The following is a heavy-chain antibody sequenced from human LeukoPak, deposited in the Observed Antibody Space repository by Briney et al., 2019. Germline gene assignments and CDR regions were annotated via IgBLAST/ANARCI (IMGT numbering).Heavy chain of an antibody. Sequence: KPGESLKISCKGSGYSFTSYWIGWVRQMPGKGLEWVGIIYPGDSDTRYSPSFQGQVTISADKSISTAYLQWSSLKASDTAMYYCAKIDRTYCSRSSCYALDYWGQGTLVTVSS. V-gene: IGHV5-51*01. CDR3: AKIDRTYCSRSSCYALDY. D-gene: IGHD2-2*01. CDR2: IYPGDSDT. CDR1: GYSFTSYW. J-gene: IGHJ4*02.